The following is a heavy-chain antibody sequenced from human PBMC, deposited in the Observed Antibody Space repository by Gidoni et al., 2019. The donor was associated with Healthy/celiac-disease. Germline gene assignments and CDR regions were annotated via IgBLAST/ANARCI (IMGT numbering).Heavy chain of an antibody. CDR3: ARVGSVDFWSDYYYYYGMDV. D-gene: IGHD3-3*01. J-gene: IGHJ6*02. CDR1: GFTFRSYI. V-gene: IGHV3-21*01. Sequence: EVQLVESGGGLVKPGGSLRLSCAASGFTFRSYIMNWVRQAPGKGLEWVSSIISSSSYIYYADSVKGRFTISTDNAKNSLYLQMNSLRAEDTAVYYCARVGSVDFWSDYYYYYGMDVWGQGTTVTVSS. CDR2: IISSSSYI.